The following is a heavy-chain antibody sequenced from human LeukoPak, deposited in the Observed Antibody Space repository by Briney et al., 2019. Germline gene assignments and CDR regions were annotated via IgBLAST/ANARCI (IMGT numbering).Heavy chain of an antibody. V-gene: IGHV4-4*07. CDR2: IYTSGST. D-gene: IGHD3-10*01. Sequence: SETLSLTCTVSGGSICSYYWSWIRLPAGKGLEWIGRIYTSGSTNYNPSLKSRVTMSVDTSKNQFSLKLSSVTAADTAVYYCARTRPLLWFGESKTNDAFDIWGQGTMVTVSS. J-gene: IGHJ3*02. CDR1: GGSICSYY. CDR3: ARTRPLLWFGESKTNDAFDI.